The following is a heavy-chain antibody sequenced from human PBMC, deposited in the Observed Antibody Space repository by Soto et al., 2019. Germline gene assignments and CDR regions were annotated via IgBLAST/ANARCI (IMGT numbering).Heavy chain of an antibody. CDR3: VRSYTYGAQRFDY. CDR2: IYDSGST. CDR1: GDSMSTYY. Sequence: SETLSLTCSVSGDSMSTYYWTWIRQPPGKGLEWIGYIYDSGSTNYNSSLKSRVTISLDTSKNQFSLKLSSVTAADTAMYYCVRSYTYGAQRFDYWRQGTLVTVSS. V-gene: IGHV4-59*01. D-gene: IGHD3-10*01. J-gene: IGHJ4*01.